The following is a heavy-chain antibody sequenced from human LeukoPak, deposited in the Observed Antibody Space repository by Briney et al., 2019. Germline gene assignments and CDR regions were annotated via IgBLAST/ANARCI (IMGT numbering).Heavy chain of an antibody. CDR1: GFTFSSYG. Sequence: GGSLRLSCAASGFTFSSYGMHWVHQAPGKGLEWVAFIRYDGCNKYYADSVKGRFTISRDNSKNTLYLQMNSLRAEDTAVYYCAKSSGYSGYYEGGYYYYYYMDVWGKGTTVTISS. CDR2: IRYDGCNK. J-gene: IGHJ6*03. D-gene: IGHD5-12*01. CDR3: AKSSGYSGYYEGGYYYYYYMDV. V-gene: IGHV3-30*02.